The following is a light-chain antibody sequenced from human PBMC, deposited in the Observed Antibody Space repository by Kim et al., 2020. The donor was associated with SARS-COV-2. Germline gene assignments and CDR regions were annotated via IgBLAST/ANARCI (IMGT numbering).Light chain of an antibody. CDR3: QAWDSSTAV. J-gene: IGLJ1*01. CDR2: QDS. Sequence: VSPDQTASLTCSGDKLGDKYACWYQQKPGQSPVLVIYQDSKRPSGIPERFSGSNSGNTATLTISGTQAMDEADYYCQAWDSSTAVFGTGTKVTVL. V-gene: IGLV3-1*01. CDR1: KLGDKY.